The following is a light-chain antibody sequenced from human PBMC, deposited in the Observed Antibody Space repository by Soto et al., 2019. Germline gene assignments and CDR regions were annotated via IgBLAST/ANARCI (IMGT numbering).Light chain of an antibody. V-gene: IGKV3-11*01. Sequence: EIVLTQSRATLSLSPGERATLSCRASPSVTNFLAWYQQKPGQAPRPLIYGAFNRATGIPARFSGSGSGTDFTLTISSLEPEDSAVYYCQQRNVWPPVTFGQGTRLEIK. CDR1: PSVTNF. J-gene: IGKJ5*01. CDR3: QQRNVWPPVT. CDR2: GAF.